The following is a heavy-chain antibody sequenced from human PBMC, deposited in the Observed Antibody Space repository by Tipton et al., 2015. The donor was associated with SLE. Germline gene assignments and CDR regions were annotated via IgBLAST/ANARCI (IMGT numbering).Heavy chain of an antibody. V-gene: IGHV4-59*11. CDR1: GDSITSHY. Sequence: TLSLTCNVSGDSITSHYWSWIRQPPGKGLEWIGYISYSGITNYNPSLQSRVTISADTSKNHISLKLSSVTAAVTAVYYCARRLQIAAFTFDYWGQGTLVTVSS. D-gene: IGHD6-6*01. CDR3: ARRLQIAAFTFDY. CDR2: ISYSGIT. J-gene: IGHJ4*02.